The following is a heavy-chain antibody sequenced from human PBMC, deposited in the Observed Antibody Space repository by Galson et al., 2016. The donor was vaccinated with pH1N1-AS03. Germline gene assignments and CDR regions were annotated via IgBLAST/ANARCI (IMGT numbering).Heavy chain of an antibody. V-gene: IGHV3-21*01. Sequence: SLRLSCASSGSSFSSDSVNWVRQAPGKGLEWVATISGSSHYIFYEDSVKGRFTISRDNAKRSVFLQMNSLRVEDAALYYCVRDSTETTGMDVWGQGTTVSVS. J-gene: IGHJ6*02. CDR1: GSSFSSDS. D-gene: IGHD4-11*01. CDR3: VRDSTETTGMDV. CDR2: ISGSSHYI.